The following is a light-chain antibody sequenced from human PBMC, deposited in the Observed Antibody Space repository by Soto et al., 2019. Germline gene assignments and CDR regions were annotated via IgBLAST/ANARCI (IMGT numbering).Light chain of an antibody. CDR1: QDIRKN. J-gene: IGKJ4*01. CDR2: GAS. V-gene: IGKV1-33*01. CDR3: QQYDQLIT. Sequence: DIQMTQSPSSLSASVGDRVTITCQASQDIRKNLNWYQQEPGKAPKLLIYGASNLETGLPSRFSGSGSGTDFTLTIISLQPEDISTYYCQQYDQLITFGGGTKVEIK.